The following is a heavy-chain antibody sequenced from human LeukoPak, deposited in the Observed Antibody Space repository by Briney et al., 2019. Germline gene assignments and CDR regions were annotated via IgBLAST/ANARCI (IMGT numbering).Heavy chain of an antibody. CDR1: GGSISSYY. CDR3: ARISAAGMGYNWFDP. CDR2: IYYSGST. V-gene: IGHV4-59*01. J-gene: IGHJ5*02. Sequence: SETLSLTCTVSGGSISSYYWSWIRQPPWKGLEWIGYIYYSGSTNYNPSLKSRVTISVDTSKNQFSLKLSSVTAADTAVYYCARISAAGMGYNWFDPWGQGTLVTVSS. D-gene: IGHD6-13*01.